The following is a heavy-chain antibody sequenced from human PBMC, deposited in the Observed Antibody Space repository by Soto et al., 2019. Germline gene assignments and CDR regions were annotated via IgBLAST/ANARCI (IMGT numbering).Heavy chain of an antibody. CDR1: GGSISSYY. V-gene: IGHV4-59*01. J-gene: IGHJ4*02. Sequence: SETLSLTCTGSGGSISSYYWSWIRQPPGKGLEWIGYIYYSGSTNYNPSLKSRVTISADTSKNQFSLKLSSVTAADTAVYYCARDNLARGGLDYWGQGTLVTVS. CDR2: IYYSGST. D-gene: IGHD3-10*01. CDR3: ARDNLARGGLDY.